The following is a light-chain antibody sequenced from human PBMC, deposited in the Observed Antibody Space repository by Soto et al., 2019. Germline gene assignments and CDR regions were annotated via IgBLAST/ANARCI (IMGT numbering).Light chain of an antibody. CDR2: DAS. CDR1: QYITNY. J-gene: IGKJ5*01. CDR3: QHYDHLPIT. Sequence: DIQMTQSPSSLSASVGDRVTITCQASQYITNYLNWYQQKPGKAPRLLLYDASSLETGVPSRFSGSGSGTDFTFTISSLQPEDIATYYCQHYDHLPITFGQGTRLEIK. V-gene: IGKV1-33*01.